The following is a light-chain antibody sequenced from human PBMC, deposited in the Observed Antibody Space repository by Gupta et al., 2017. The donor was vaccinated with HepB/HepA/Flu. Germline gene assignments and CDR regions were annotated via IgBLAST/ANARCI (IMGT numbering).Light chain of an antibody. CDR3: QQYNSAPLT. V-gene: IGKV1-27*01. Sequence: SVGDRVTITCRDSQAIRNYLAWYQQRPGKVPKLLIYSASTLHSGVPSRFSGSGSGTDFTLSISALQPEDVATFYCQQYNSAPLTFGEGTKVEIK. J-gene: IGKJ4*01. CDR1: QAIRNY. CDR2: SAS.